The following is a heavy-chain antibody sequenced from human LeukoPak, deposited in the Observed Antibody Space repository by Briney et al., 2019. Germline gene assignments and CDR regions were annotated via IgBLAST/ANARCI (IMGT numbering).Heavy chain of an antibody. CDR2: INHSGST. J-gene: IGHJ4*02. V-gene: IGHV4-34*01. CDR3: ARGHSNDYDSSGYYYFDY. D-gene: IGHD3-22*01. Sequence: PSETLSLTCAVYGGSFSGYYWSWIRQPPGKGLEWIGEINHSGSTNYNPSLKSRVTISVDTSKNQFSLKLSSVTAADTAVYYCARGHSNDYDSSGYYYFDYWGQGTLVTVSS. CDR1: GGSFSGYY.